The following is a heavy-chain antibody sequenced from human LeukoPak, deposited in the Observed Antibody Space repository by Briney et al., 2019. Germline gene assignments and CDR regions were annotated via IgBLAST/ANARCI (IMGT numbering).Heavy chain of an antibody. J-gene: IGHJ4*02. Sequence: PAGSLRLSCAASGFAFSTYSMNWVRQAPGKGLEWVSSISSSGTYIYYADSVKGRFTISRDNAKSSLYLQMNSLRVEDTAVYYCARVPPSSGWYIFDNWGQGTLVTVSS. CDR1: GFAFSTYS. CDR3: ARVPPSSGWYIFDN. V-gene: IGHV3-21*01. CDR2: ISSSGTYI. D-gene: IGHD6-19*01.